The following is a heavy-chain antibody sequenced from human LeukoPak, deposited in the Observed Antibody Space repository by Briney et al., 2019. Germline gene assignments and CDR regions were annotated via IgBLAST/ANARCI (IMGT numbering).Heavy chain of an antibody. V-gene: IGHV3-11*04. D-gene: IGHD6-19*01. CDR1: GFTFSDYY. CDR3: ARDRGAVTDVFDY. Sequence: PGGSLRLSCVASGFTFSDYYMSWIRQAPGKGLEWVSYIRSSGTTIHYADSVKGRFTISRDNAENSLYLQMNSLRAEDTAVYYCARDRGAVTDVFDYWGQGTLVTVSS. J-gene: IGHJ4*02. CDR2: IRSSGTTI.